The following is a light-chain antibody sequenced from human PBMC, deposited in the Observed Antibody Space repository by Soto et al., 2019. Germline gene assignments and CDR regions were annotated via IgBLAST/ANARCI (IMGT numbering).Light chain of an antibody. V-gene: IGKV3-15*01. CDR2: GAS. CDR1: QSVSNN. J-gene: IGKJ1*01. Sequence: EILMTQPPATLSVSPGDGATLSCRASQSVSNNLAWYQQRPGQAPRLLIYGASTRATGIPARFSGSGSGTEFTLTISSLQSEDFAVYYCQQYNDWPPWTFGQGTKVDIK. CDR3: QQYNDWPPWT.